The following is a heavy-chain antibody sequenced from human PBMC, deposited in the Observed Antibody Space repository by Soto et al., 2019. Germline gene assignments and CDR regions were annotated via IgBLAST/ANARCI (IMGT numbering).Heavy chain of an antibody. V-gene: IGHV3-23*01. CDR1: GFTFTNYA. CDR2: TSGSGGST. D-gene: IGHD2-21*01. Sequence: EVQLLESGGGLVHPGGSLRLSCAASGFTFTNYAMSWVRQAPGKGLEWVSVTSGSGGSTYYADSVKGRFTISRDNSKNTLYLQMDSLRAEDTAVYYCAKVIGVIAAAGDYFDHWGQGTLVTVSS. CDR3: AKVIGVIAAAGDYFDH. J-gene: IGHJ4*02.